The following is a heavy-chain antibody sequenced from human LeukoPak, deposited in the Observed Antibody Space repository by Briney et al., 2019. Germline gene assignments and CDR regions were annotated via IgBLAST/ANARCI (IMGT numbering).Heavy chain of an antibody. V-gene: IGHV4-4*07. CDR2: IFTSGST. J-gene: IGHJ6*03. CDR1: CGSISSYY. CDR3: ARDIYDILTGYYYYMDV. Sequence: PSDTLSLTRTVSCGSISSYYWGWIRQPAGKGLEWIGSIFTSGSTNYNPSLKGRVPMSVDTSKNQFSLKLSSVTAADTAVYYCARDIYDILTGYYYYMDVWGKGTTVTISS. D-gene: IGHD3-9*01.